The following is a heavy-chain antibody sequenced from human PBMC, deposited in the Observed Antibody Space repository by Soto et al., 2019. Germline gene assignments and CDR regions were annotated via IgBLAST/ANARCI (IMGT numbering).Heavy chain of an antibody. J-gene: IGHJ6*02. D-gene: IGHD5-12*01. V-gene: IGHV3-33*01. CDR3: VRAAGYSGNDYVYYYGMDV. CDR2: VWYDGRNK. CDR1: GFTFSSHG. Sequence: QVQVVESGGGVVQPGRSLRLSCAASGFTFSSHGMHWVRQAPGKGLEWVARVWYDGRNKDYADSVKGRFTISRDNSKNTLYLQMNSLRDEDTAVYYCVRAAGYSGNDYVYYYGMDVWGQGTTVTVSS.